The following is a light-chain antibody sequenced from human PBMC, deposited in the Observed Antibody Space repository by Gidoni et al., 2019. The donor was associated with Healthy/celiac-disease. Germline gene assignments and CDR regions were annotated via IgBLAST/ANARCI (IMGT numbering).Light chain of an antibody. CDR2: AAS. Sequence: DIHMTQSPSSPSASVGDRVTITCRASQSISSYLNWYQQKPGKAPKLLIYAASSLQSEVPSRFSGSGSGTDFTLTISSLQPEDFATYYCQQSYSTPYTFXQXTKLEIK. CDR3: QQSYSTPYT. J-gene: IGKJ2*01. V-gene: IGKV1-39*01. CDR1: QSISSY.